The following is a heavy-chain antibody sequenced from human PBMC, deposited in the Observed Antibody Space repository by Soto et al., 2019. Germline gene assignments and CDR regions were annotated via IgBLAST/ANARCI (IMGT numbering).Heavy chain of an antibody. V-gene: IGHV4-30-2*01. J-gene: IGHJ5*02. D-gene: IGHD3-3*01. CDR2: IYLSGST. CDR1: GDSIRSRGSS. Sequence: QLQLQESGLGLVQPAQTLSLTCDVSGDSIRSRGSSWAWIRQPPGKGLEWIGNIYLSGSTFYSPSLRGRVTISLDRSKNQFSLKLNSVTAADTAMYFCARAGAKRSSEWSNWFDPWGQGTLVTVSS. CDR3: ARAGAKRSSEWSNWFDP.